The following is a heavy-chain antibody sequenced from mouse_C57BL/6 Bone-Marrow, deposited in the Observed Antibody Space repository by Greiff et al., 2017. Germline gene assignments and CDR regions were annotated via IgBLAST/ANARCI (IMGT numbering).Heavy chain of an antibody. CDR3: ASGGNHFAY. CDR2: IHYSGST. V-gene: IGHV3-1*02. D-gene: IGHD2-1*01. Sequence: EVKLMESGPDLVKPSQSLSLTCTVTGYSITSGYSWHWIRQFPGNNLEWMGYIHYSGSTNYNPSLKSQISITRDTSKNQSFLQLNSVTAEDTATYYCASGGNHFAYWGQGTLITVSA. CDR1: GYSITSGYS. J-gene: IGHJ3*01.